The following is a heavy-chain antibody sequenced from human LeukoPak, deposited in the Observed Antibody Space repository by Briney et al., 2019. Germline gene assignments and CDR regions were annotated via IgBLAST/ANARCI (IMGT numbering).Heavy chain of an antibody. CDR2: ISWNSGYI. CDR1: GFTFDDYA. V-gene: IGHV3-9*01. Sequence: GGSLRLSCAASGFTFDDYAMHWVRQAPGKGLEWVSGISWNSGYIGYADSVKGRFTIYRDNAKNSLYLQMNSLRGEDTALYYCEKNSGSYYNTFDYWGQGTLVTVSS. CDR3: EKNSGSYYNTFDY. D-gene: IGHD3-10*01. J-gene: IGHJ4*02.